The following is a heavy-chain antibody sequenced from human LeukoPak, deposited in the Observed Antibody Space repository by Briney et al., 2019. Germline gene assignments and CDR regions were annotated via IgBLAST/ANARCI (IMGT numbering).Heavy chain of an antibody. V-gene: IGHV3-23*01. CDR2: SGNAGDT. CDR3: AKKTPGNYSYDY. D-gene: IGHD3-9*01. CDR1: GFTFDVSA. Sequence: GGSLRLSCAASGFTFDVSAMNWVRQAPRKGLEWVSASGNAGDTYYADSVKGRFTISRDNSKKMLFLQMTSLRAEDTAVYYCAKKTPGNYSYDYWGQGTLVTVSP. J-gene: IGHJ4*02.